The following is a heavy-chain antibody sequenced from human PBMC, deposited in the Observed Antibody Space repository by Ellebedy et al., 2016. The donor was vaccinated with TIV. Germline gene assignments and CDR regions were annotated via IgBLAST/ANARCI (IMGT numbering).Heavy chain of an antibody. Sequence: GESLKISCAASGFTFSDYYMSWIRQAPGQVLEWVAFMRYDGSNKYYADSVKGRFTISRDNSKNTLYLRMNSLRAEDTDVYYCAKFPYYYDSSGYSFWGQGTLVTVSS. D-gene: IGHD3-22*01. CDR2: MRYDGSNK. J-gene: IGHJ4*02. CDR1: GFTFSDYY. CDR3: AKFPYYYDSSGYSF. V-gene: IGHV3-30*02.